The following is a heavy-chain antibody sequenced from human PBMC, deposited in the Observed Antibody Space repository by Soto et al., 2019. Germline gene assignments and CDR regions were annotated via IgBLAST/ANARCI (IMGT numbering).Heavy chain of an antibody. V-gene: IGHV6-1*01. J-gene: IGHJ5*02. CDR2: TYYRSKWYN. Sequence: SQTLSLTCAISGDSVSSNSAAWNWIRQSPSRGLEWLGRTYYRSKWYNDYAVSVKSRITINPDTSKNQFSLKLTSVTAADTAVYYCARDKYCSGGSCRKNWFDPWGQGTLVTVSS. CDR3: ARDKYCSGGSCRKNWFDP. CDR1: GDSVSSNSAA. D-gene: IGHD2-15*01.